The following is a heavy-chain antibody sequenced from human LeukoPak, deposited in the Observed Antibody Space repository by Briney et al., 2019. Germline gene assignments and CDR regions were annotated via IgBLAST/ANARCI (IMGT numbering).Heavy chain of an antibody. Sequence: GGSLRLSCAASGFTFDDYAMHWVRQAPGKGLEWVSGISWNSGSIGCADSVKGRFTISRDNAKTSLYLQMNSLRAEDMALYYCAKGTRSTLGDAFDIWGQGTMVTVSS. CDR3: AKGTRSTLGDAFDI. D-gene: IGHD1-14*01. CDR2: ISWNSGSI. J-gene: IGHJ3*02. V-gene: IGHV3-9*03. CDR1: GFTFDDYA.